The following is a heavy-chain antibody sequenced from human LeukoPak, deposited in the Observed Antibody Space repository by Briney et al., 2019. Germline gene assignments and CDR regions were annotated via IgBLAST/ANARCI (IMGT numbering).Heavy chain of an antibody. J-gene: IGHJ4*02. CDR2: IRSDGSSK. CDR1: GFTFSSYS. Sequence: GGSLRLSCAASGFTFSSYSMHWVRQAPGKGLEWVSFIRSDGSSKNYADSVKGRFTISRDNSKNTLYLQMNSLRAEDTVMYYCATQAGYSNSVYYFDYWGQGTLVTVSS. CDR3: ATQAGYSNSVYYFDY. V-gene: IGHV3-30*02. D-gene: IGHD4-11*01.